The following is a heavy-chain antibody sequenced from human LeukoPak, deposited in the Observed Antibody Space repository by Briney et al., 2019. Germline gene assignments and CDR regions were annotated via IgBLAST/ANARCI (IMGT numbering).Heavy chain of an antibody. J-gene: IGHJ4*02. CDR3: ARHLNYYLDY. CDR2: IKQGGSEK. V-gene: IGHV3-7*01. CDR1: GFMFSSYW. D-gene: IGHD3-10*01. Sequence: GGSLRLSCVASGFMFSSYWMNWVRQAPGKGLEWVANIKQGGSEKYYVDSVKGRFTISRDNAKNTLYLQMNSLRAEDTAVYYCARHLNYYLDYWGQGTLVTVSS.